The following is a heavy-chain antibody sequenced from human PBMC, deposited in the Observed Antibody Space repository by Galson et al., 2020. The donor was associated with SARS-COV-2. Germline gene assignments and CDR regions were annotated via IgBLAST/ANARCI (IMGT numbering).Heavy chain of an antibody. J-gene: IGHJ6*02. Sequence: ASVKVSCKVSGYTLTELSMHWVRQAPGKGLEWMGGFDPEDGETIYAQKFQGRVTMTEDTSTDTAYMELSSLRSEDTAVYYCATPVFPFGVVSGSDYYGMDVWGQGTTVTVSS. D-gene: IGHD3-3*01. CDR2: FDPEDGET. CDR3: ATPVFPFGVVSGSDYYGMDV. V-gene: IGHV1-24*01. CDR1: GYTLTELS.